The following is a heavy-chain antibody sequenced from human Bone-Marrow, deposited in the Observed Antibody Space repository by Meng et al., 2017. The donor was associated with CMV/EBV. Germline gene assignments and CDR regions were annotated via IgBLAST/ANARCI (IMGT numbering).Heavy chain of an antibody. Sequence: GESLKISCAASGFTFSSYEMNWVRQAPGKGLEWVAVISYDGSNKYYADSVKGRFTISRDNSKNTLYLQMNSLRAEDTAVYYCARIPHKGYCSSTSCRLKKDAFDIWGQGTMVTVSS. CDR1: GFTFSSYE. J-gene: IGHJ3*02. V-gene: IGHV3-30*04. CDR3: ARIPHKGYCSSTSCRLKKDAFDI. CDR2: ISYDGSNK. D-gene: IGHD2-2*01.